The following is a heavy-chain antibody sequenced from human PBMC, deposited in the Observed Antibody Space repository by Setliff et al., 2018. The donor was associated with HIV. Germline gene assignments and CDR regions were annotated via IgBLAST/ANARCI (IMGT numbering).Heavy chain of an antibody. CDR2: IYYSGST. Sequence: SETLSLTCSVSGGSISSSNYYWGWIRQPPGKGLEWIGNIYYSGSTYYNPSLKSRVTISVDTSKNQFSLKLNSVTTADTAVYYCARSRTSSGYYGVTGYGMDVWGQGTTVTVSS. D-gene: IGHD3-22*01. CDR1: GGSISSSNYY. CDR3: ARSRTSSGYYGVTGYGMDV. V-gene: IGHV4-39*07. J-gene: IGHJ6*02.